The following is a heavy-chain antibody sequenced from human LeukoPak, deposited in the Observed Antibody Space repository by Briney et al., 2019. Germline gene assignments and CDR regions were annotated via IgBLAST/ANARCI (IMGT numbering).Heavy chain of an antibody. D-gene: IGHD3-22*01. Sequence: PSETLSLTCTVSGGSISSSSYYWGWIRQPPGKGLEWIGSIYYSGSTYYNPSLKSRVTISVDTSKNQFSLKLSSVTAADTAVYYCARHKYYYDSSGYYADYWGQGTLVTVSS. V-gene: IGHV4-39*01. CDR2: IYYSGST. J-gene: IGHJ4*02. CDR3: ARHKYYYDSSGYYADY. CDR1: GGSISSSSYY.